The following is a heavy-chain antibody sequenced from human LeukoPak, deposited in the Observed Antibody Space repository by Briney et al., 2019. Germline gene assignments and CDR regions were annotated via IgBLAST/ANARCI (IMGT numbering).Heavy chain of an antibody. V-gene: IGHV1-46*01. D-gene: IGHD5-12*01. CDR1: GYTFTSYY. CDR2: INPSGGNT. CDR3: ARDQIVATYYFDS. Sequence: ASVKVSCKASGYTFTSYYIHWVRQAPRQGLEWMGIINPSGGNTTYAQKFQGRVTMTRDTSTSTVYMELSSLRSEDTAVYYCARDQIVATYYFDSWGQGTLVTVSS. J-gene: IGHJ4*02.